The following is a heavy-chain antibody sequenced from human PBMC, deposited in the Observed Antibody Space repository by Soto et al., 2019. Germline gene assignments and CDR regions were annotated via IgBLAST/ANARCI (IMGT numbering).Heavy chain of an antibody. CDR2: ISSSATYI. J-gene: IGHJ6*02. V-gene: IGHV3-21*04. Sequence: GGSLRLSCAASGFTFSSYSMNWVRQAPGKGLEWVSSISSSATYIYYADSVKGRFTISRDNAKNLLYLQMNSLRAEDTAVYYCARVLSWASYYDFWSGYYNYYYYGMDVWGQGTTVTVSS. CDR1: GFTFSSYS. D-gene: IGHD3-3*01. CDR3: ARVLSWASYYDFWSGYYNYYYYGMDV.